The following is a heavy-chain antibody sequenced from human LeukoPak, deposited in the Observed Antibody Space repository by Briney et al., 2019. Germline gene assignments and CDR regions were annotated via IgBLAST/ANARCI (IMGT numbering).Heavy chain of an antibody. CDR3: TRDSGTYNWFDP. Sequence: PGGSLRFSCAASGFTFSGSAIHVVRQSSGNRVERVVQFDKKDKGSATATAYAASVKGRFTISRDDSSNTAYLQMKGLKTEDTALYYCTRDSGTYNWFDPWGQGTLVTVSS. CDR1: GFTFSGSA. D-gene: IGHD1-26*01. J-gene: IGHJ5*02. V-gene: IGHV3-73*01. CDR2: FDKKDKGSAT.